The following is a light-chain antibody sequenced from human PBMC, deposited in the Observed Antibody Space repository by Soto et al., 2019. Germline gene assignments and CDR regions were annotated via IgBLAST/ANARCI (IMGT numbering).Light chain of an antibody. V-gene: IGKV1-6*01. CDR1: REIGSD. CDR2: AAS. J-gene: IGKJ5*01. Sequence: CAASREIGSDLSWYQQKPGKAPTLLIYAASNLQSGVPSRFSGSRSGTKLTRTTVSLQSEDCAFYLRQHCPSLLITFGEGTRLEIK. CDR3: QHCPSLLIT.